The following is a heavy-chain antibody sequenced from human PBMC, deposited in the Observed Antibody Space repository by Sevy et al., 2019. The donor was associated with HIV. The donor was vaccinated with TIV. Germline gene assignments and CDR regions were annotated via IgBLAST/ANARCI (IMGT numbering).Heavy chain of an antibody. CDR2: ISYDGTDK. Sequence: GGSLRLSCAASRFTFSSSAMHWVRQAPGKGLDWVAFISYDGTDKYYADSVKGRFTISRDNSRNTLSLQMNSLRAEDTAVYYDARDGVSSGWYRGYYFDYWGQGTLVTVSS. J-gene: IGHJ4*02. CDR1: RFTFSSSA. CDR3: ARDGVSSGWYRGYYFDY. D-gene: IGHD6-19*01. V-gene: IGHV3-30-3*01.